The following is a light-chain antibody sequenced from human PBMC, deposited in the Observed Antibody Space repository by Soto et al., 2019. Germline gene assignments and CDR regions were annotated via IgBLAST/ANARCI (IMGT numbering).Light chain of an antibody. CDR3: QQYNSYSRT. J-gene: IGKJ1*01. CDR1: QSISSW. CDR2: KAS. Sequence: DIQMTQSPSTLSPSAGDRVTISCRASQSISSWLAWYQQKPGKAPKLLIYKASSLESGVPSRFSGSGSGTEFTLTISSLQPDDFATYYCQQYNSYSRTFGQGTKVDIK. V-gene: IGKV1-5*03.